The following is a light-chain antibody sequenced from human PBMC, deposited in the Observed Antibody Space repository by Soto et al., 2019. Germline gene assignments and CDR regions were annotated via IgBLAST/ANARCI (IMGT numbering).Light chain of an antibody. Sequence: QSVLTQPRSVSGSPGQSVTISCTGTSSDVGGYNYVSWYQQHPGKAPKLMIYDVSKRPSGVPDRCSGSKSGNTASLTISGRQAEDEADYYCCSYAGSYTDVFGTGTKLTVL. CDR1: SSDVGGYNY. J-gene: IGLJ1*01. CDR3: CSYAGSYTDV. CDR2: DVS. V-gene: IGLV2-11*01.